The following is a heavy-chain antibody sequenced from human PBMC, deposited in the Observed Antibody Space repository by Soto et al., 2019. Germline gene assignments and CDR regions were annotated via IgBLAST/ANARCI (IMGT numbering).Heavy chain of an antibody. CDR2: ISNSGDST. V-gene: IGHV3-23*01. Sequence: GGSLRLSCADSGCIFSTYAMNWFRQVQGKGLEWVSAISNSGDSTYYTESVRGRFTISRDNSINTLYLQMSSLRTEDTAVYYCAHPRGYGVFDAVDIWGQGTMVTVSS. D-gene: IGHD4-17*01. CDR1: GCIFSTYA. CDR3: AHPRGYGVFDAVDI. J-gene: IGHJ3*02.